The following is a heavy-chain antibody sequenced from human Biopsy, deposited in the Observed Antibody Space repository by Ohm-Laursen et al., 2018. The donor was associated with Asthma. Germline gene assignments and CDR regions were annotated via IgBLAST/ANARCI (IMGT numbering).Heavy chain of an antibody. CDR2: VHSTGST. D-gene: IGHD6-13*01. CDR3: ARATSTWSQSGPHYFDH. CDR1: PGSINDYY. J-gene: IGHJ4*02. Sequence: SETLSLTCTVSPGSINDYYWNWIRQFPGKGLEWIGYVHSTGSTRFNPSLKSRLTISVVTSVDQVSLKLTSVTAADTAVYYCARATSTWSQSGPHYFDHWGQGTLVTVSS. V-gene: IGHV4-59*01.